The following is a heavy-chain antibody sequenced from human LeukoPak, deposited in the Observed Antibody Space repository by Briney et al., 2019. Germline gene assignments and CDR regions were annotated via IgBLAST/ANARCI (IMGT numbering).Heavy chain of an antibody. D-gene: IGHD5-18*01. V-gene: IGHV1-2*02. J-gene: IGHJ4*02. CDR1: GYTFTGYY. Sequence: ASVKVSFKASGYTFTGYYMHWVRQAPGQGLEWMGWINPNSGGTNYAQKFQGRVTMTRDTSISTAYMELSRLRSDDTAVYYCARLTVPGYSYGYKFFDYWGQGTLVTVSS. CDR2: INPNSGGT. CDR3: ARLTVPGYSYGYKFFDY.